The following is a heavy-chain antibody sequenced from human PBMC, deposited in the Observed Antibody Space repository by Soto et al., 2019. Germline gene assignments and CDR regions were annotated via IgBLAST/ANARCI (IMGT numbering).Heavy chain of an antibody. CDR2: INHSGST. Sequence: SETLSLTCAVYGGSFSGCYWSWIRQPPGKGLEWIGEINHSGSTNYNPSLKSRVTISVDTSKNQFSLKLSSVTAADTAVYYCAMSGYEGNWFDPWGQGTLVTVSS. V-gene: IGHV4-34*01. CDR1: GGSFSGCY. CDR3: AMSGYEGNWFDP. D-gene: IGHD5-12*01. J-gene: IGHJ5*02.